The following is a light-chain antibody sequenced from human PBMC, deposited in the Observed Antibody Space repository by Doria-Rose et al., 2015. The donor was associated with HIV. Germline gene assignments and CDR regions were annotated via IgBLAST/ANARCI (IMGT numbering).Light chain of an antibody. J-gene: IGKJ1*01. CDR3: HQYGTSWT. V-gene: IGKV3-20*01. CDR2: DGS. Sequence: TQSPGALSLSPGERATLSCRASQSFSSTYLAWYQQKPGQAPSLLIYDGSTRATGIPDRFSASGSGTDCTLTINRLEPEDCALYYCHQYGTSWTFGQGTKVEI. CDR1: QSFSSTY.